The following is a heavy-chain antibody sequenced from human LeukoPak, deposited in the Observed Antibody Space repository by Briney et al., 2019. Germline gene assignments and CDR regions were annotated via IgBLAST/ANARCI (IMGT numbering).Heavy chain of an antibody. CDR3: VREDTPATANY. CDR2: ISGGGDIT. CDR1: GFTFSSYA. D-gene: IGHD2-21*02. Sequence: GGSLRLSCAASGFTFSSYAMSWVRQTPGKGPEWVSAISGGGDITYYADSVRGRFTISRDNSKDTLFLQMHSLRPGDTAVYYCVREDTPATANYWGQGTLVTISS. V-gene: IGHV3-23*01. J-gene: IGHJ4*02.